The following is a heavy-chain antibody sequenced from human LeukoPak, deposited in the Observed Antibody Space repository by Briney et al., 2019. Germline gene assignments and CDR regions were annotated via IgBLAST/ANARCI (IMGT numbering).Heavy chain of an antibody. CDR2: IIPIFGTA. CDR1: GGTFSSYA. J-gene: IGHJ5*02. V-gene: IGHV1-69*05. Sequence: ASVKVSCKASGGTFSSYAISRVRQAPGQGLEWMGRIIPIFGTANYAQKFQGRVTITTDESTSTAYMELSSLRSEDTAVYYCARDLEGWDYSPGNWFDPWGQGTLVTVSS. D-gene: IGHD4-11*01. CDR3: ARDLEGWDYSPGNWFDP.